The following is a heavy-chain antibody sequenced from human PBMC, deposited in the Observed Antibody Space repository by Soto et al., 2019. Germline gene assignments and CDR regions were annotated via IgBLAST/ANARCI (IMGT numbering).Heavy chain of an antibody. CDR3: ARDVDLVIAAAGMGVDNWFDP. Sequence: SETLSLTCAVSGGSISSSNWWSWFRQPPGKGLEWIGEIYHSGSTNYNPSLKSRVTISVDKSKNQFSLKLSSVTAADTAVYYCARDVDLVIAAAGMGVDNWFDPWGQGTLVTVSS. V-gene: IGHV4-4*02. J-gene: IGHJ5*02. D-gene: IGHD6-13*01. CDR1: GGSISSSNW. CDR2: IYHSGST.